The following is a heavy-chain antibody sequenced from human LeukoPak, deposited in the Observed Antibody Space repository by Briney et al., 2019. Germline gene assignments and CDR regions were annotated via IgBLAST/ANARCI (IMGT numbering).Heavy chain of an antibody. CDR2: IFYGGSS. CDR3: ARFGSRIGTGASFGFES. CDR1: GGSISSYY. J-gene: IGHJ4*02. Sequence: PSETLSLTCTVSGGSISSYYWSWIRQPPGKGLEWIGSIFYGGSSYYNPSLESRVTISIVPSKSQFSLNLRFVTAADTAVYYCARFGSRIGTGASFGFESWGQGTLVLVSS. V-gene: IGHV4-59*12. D-gene: IGHD3-10*01.